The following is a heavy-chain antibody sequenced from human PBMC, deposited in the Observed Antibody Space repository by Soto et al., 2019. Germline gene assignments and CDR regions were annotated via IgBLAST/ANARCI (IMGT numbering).Heavy chain of an antibody. CDR3: ARANTWVTGRVGTH. V-gene: IGHV1-18*01. CDR2: ISGYNGNT. D-gene: IGHD1-1*01. CDR1: GYSFTNYG. J-gene: IGHJ4*02. Sequence: QIHLEQSRIEMKEPGTSLKISCATSGYSFTNYGISWVRQAPGQGLERMGWISGYNGNTKYAQSFLDRVVMTADKFTSTGYLEMRNLRTNDTAVYYCARANTWVTGRVGTHWGKGTKVTVSS.